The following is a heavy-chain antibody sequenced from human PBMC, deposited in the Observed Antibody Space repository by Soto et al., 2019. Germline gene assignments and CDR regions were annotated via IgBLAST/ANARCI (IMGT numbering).Heavy chain of an antibody. V-gene: IGHV1-69*06. D-gene: IGHD3-3*01. CDR1: GGPFSSYA. CDR3: ARDIPITIFGVVIPRAFDI. Sequence: PVKVSTKASGGPFSSYAISWVRQAPGQGLEWMGWIIAYSGTTNYAQKLQGRVTITSDTSTSTAYMELRSLRSDDTAVYYCARDIPITIFGVVIPRAFDIWGQGTMVTVSS. CDR2: IIAYSGTT. J-gene: IGHJ3*02.